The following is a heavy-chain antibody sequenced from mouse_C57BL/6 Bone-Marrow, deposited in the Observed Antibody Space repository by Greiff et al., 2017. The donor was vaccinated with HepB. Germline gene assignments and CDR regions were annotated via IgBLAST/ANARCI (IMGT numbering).Heavy chain of an antibody. CDR2: INPGSGGT. Sequence: VKLQESGAELVRPGTSVKVSCKASGYAFTNYLIEWVKQRPGQGLEWIGVINPGSGGTNYNEKFKGKATLTADKSSSTAYMQLSSLTSEDSAVYFCARAYYSNYGGFAYWGQGTLVTVSA. CDR1: GYAFTNYL. D-gene: IGHD2-5*01. CDR3: ARAYYSNYGGFAY. J-gene: IGHJ3*01. V-gene: IGHV1-54*01.